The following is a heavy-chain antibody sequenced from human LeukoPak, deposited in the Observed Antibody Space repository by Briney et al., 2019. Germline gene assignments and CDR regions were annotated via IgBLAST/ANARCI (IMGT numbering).Heavy chain of an antibody. CDR3: ARQPQYYYGSGSYYYYMDV. V-gene: IGHV4-38-2*02. CDR1: GYSISSDYY. D-gene: IGHD3-10*01. Sequence: IPSETLSLTCTVSGYSISSDYYWGWIRQPPGQGLEWIGSIYHSGTTFHNPSLKSRVAMSVDTSKNQFSLKLSPVTAADTAVYYCARQPQYYYGSGSYYYYMDVWGKGTTVTISS. CDR2: IYHSGTT. J-gene: IGHJ6*03.